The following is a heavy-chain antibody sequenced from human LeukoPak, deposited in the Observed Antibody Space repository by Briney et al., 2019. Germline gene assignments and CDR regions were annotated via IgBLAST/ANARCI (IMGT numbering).Heavy chain of an antibody. D-gene: IGHD5-12*01. CDR1: GGSISSNNYS. CDR3: ARVEASGYDYGAFDY. CDR2: IYYGGST. V-gene: IGHV4-39*01. Sequence: SETLSLTCTVSGGSISSNNYSWGWLRQPPGKGLEWIGSIYYGGSTYYNPSLKSRVTISVDTSKNQFSLKLSSVTAADTAVYYCARVEASGYDYGAFDYWGQGTLVTVSS. J-gene: IGHJ4*02.